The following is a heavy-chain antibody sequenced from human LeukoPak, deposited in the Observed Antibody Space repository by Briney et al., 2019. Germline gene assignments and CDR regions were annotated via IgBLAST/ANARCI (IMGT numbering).Heavy chain of an antibody. CDR2: IYYSGST. V-gene: IGHV4-59*01. J-gene: IGHJ4*02. CDR3: ARGPTIPPVS. D-gene: IGHD3-9*01. Sequence: PSETLSLTCTVSGGSISSYYWSWIRQPPGKGLEWIGYIYYSGSTNYNPSLKSRVTISVDTSKNQFSLKLSSVTAADTAVYYCARGPTIPPVSWGQGTLVTVS. CDR1: GGSISSYY.